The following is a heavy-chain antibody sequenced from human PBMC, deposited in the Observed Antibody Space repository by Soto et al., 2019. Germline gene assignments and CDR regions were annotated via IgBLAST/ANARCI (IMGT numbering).Heavy chain of an antibody. CDR2: IYYSGST. D-gene: IGHD3-3*01. J-gene: IGHJ4*02. V-gene: IGHV4-39*01. CDR3: ATRRNYDFWSGYFGGGYYGSGSYGPDY. Sequence: SETLSLTCTVSGGSISSSSYYWGWIRQPPGKGLEWIGSIYYSGSTYYNPSLKSRVTISVDTSKNQFSLKLSSVTAADTAVYYCATRRNYDFWSGYFGGGYYGSGSYGPDYWGQGTLVTVSS. CDR1: GGSISSSSYY.